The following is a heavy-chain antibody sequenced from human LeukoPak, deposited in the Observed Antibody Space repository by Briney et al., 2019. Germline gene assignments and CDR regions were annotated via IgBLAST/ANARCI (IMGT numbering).Heavy chain of an antibody. CDR3: ARGYSSSWPFDY. Sequence: GASVKVSCKASGYTFTGYYMHWVRQAPGQGLEWMGWISAYNGNTNYAQKLQGRVTMTTDTSTSTAYMELRSLRSDDTAVYYCARGYSSSWPFDYWGQGTLVTVSS. CDR2: ISAYNGNT. J-gene: IGHJ4*02. D-gene: IGHD6-13*01. CDR1: GYTFTGYY. V-gene: IGHV1-18*04.